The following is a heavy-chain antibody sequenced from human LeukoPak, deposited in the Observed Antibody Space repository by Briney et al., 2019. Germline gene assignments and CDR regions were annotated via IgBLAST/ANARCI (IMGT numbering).Heavy chain of an antibody. J-gene: IGHJ5*02. D-gene: IGHD1-26*01. CDR1: GFTFSIYW. V-gene: IGHV3-7*01. CDR2: IKNDGSET. CDR3: VRGIVESPNWFDP. Sequence: GGSLRLSCAASGFTFSIYWMSWVRQSPGKGLEWVANIKNDGSETYYLDSVKGRFTISRDNAKNSLYLQMNSLRAEDTAVYYCVRGIVESPNWFDPWGQGTLVTVSS.